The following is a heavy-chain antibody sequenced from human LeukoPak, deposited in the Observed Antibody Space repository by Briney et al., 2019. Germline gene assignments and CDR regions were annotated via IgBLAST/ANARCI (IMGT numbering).Heavy chain of an antibody. V-gene: IGHV4-39*01. CDR2: IYYSGST. Sequence: SETLSLTCTVSGGSISSSSYYWGWIRQPPGKGLEWIGSIYYSGSTYYNPSLKSRVTISVDTSKNQFSLKLSSVTAADTAVYYCARQPGKYSSSWYGSKIDYWGQGTLVTVSS. D-gene: IGHD6-13*01. CDR3: ARQPGKYSSSWYGSKIDY. CDR1: GGSISSSSYY. J-gene: IGHJ4*02.